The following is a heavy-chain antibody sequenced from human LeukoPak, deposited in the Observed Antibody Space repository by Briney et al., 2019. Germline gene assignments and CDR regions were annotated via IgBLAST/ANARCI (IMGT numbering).Heavy chain of an antibody. D-gene: IGHD2-2*01. CDR1: GGTFSSYA. CDR3: ARDSNHDIVVVPAAPAQAHASGMDV. J-gene: IGHJ6*02. Sequence: SVKVSCKASGGTFSSYATSWVRQAPGQGLEWMGGIIPIFGTANYAQKFQGRVTITADESTSTAYMELSSLRSEDTAVYYCARDSNHDIVVVPAAPAQAHASGMDVWGQGTTVTVSS. V-gene: IGHV1-69*13. CDR2: IIPIFGTA.